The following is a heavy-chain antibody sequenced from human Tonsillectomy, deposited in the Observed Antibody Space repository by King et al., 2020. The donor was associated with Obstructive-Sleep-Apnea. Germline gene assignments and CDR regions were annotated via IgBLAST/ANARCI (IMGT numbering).Heavy chain of an antibody. V-gene: IGHV3-9*01. Sequence: VQLVESGGGLVQPGRSLRLSCAASGFTFDDYAMHGVRQAPGKGLEWVSGISWNSCSIGYADSVKGRFTISRDNAKNSLYLQMNSLRAEDTALYYCAKGSAGDYYYYGMDVWGQGTTVTVSS. D-gene: IGHD6-13*01. CDR3: AKGSAGDYYYYGMDV. CDR1: GFTFDDYA. J-gene: IGHJ6*02. CDR2: ISWNSCSI.